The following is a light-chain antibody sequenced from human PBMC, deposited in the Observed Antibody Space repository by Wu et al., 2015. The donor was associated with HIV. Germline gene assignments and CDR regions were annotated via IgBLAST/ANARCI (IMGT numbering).Light chain of an antibody. CDR3: QQLNTYPLT. J-gene: IGKJ4*01. Sequence: DIQLTQSPSFLSASVGDRVTITCRASQDINTYLAWSQQKPGKAPKLLIYSASSLQSGVPSGFSGSGSGTEFTLTISSLQPEDFATYYCQQLNTYPLTFGGGTKVEIK. CDR2: SAS. CDR1: QDINTY. V-gene: IGKV1-9*01.